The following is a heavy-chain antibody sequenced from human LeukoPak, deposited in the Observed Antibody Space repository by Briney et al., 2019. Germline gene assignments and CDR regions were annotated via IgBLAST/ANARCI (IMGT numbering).Heavy chain of an antibody. Sequence: SETLSLTCTVSGGSLSTAYWGWIRQPPGKGLEWIGSIYYSGSTNYNPSLKSRVTILVDTSKNQFSLKLSSVTAAGTAVYYCARAGYCSGGSCYSGFDYWGQGTLVTVSS. CDR1: GGSLSTAY. CDR3: ARAGYCSGGSCYSGFDY. D-gene: IGHD2-15*01. CDR2: IYYSGST. V-gene: IGHV4-59*01. J-gene: IGHJ4*02.